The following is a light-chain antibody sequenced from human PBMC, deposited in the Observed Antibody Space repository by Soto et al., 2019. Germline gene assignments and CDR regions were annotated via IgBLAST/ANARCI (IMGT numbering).Light chain of an antibody. CDR2: EVT. Sequence: QSALTQPHSVSWFPGPSVTISCTGTSSDVGKYDRVSWYQQPPGTAPKLIIYEVTNRPSVVPARFSGYKYGNTASLTISRLQAEDEAEYYCSSYISTSRYVFGAGTKLTVL. CDR3: SSYISTSRYV. V-gene: IGLV2-18*02. J-gene: IGLJ1*01. CDR1: SSDVGKYDR.